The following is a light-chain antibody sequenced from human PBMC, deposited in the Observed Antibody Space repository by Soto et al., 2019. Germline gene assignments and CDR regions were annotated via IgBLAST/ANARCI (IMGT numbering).Light chain of an antibody. CDR3: QQSYGWPLT. CDR1: QTILSSSNNKTY. Sequence: DIVMTQSPDSLAVSLGERATINCKSSQTILSSSNNKTYLVWYQQKPGQPPKLLISWASTRESVVPDRFSGTGSVTDFALTISSLQADDVEVYYSQQSYGWPLTFGGGTKVEIK. J-gene: IGKJ4*01. V-gene: IGKV4-1*01. CDR2: WAS.